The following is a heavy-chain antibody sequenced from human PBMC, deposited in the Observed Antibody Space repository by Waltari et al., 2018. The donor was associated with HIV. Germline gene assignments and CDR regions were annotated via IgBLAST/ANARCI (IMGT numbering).Heavy chain of an antibody. J-gene: IGHJ6*02. Sequence: EVQLVESGGGLVQPGRSLRLSCAASGVTFDAYAMHWVRQAPGKCLEWVSTIIWNSGSMVYADSVKGRFTISRDNAKNSLYLQMNSLRAEDTALYYCAKETLGGLGMDVWGQGTTVTVSS. CDR2: IIWNSGSM. CDR3: AKETLGGLGMDV. CDR1: GVTFDAYA. D-gene: IGHD3-16*01. V-gene: IGHV3-9*01.